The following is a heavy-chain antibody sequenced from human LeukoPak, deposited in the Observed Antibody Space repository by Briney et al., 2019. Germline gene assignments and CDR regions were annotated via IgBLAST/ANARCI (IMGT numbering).Heavy chain of an antibody. CDR3: ARGGTYSSSSP. CDR2: IHYSGST. D-gene: IGHD6-6*01. CDR1: GGSISSSSYY. Sequence: PSETLSLTCTVSGGSISSSSYYWGWVRQPPGKGLEWIATIHYSGSTYYNPSLKSRVTISVDTSKNQFSLKLSSVTAADTAVYYCARGGTYSSSSPWGQGTLVTVSS. J-gene: IGHJ5*02. V-gene: IGHV4-39*07.